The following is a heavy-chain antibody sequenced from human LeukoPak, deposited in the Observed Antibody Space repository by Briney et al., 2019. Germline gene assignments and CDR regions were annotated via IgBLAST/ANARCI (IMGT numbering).Heavy chain of an antibody. CDR1: GGSFSGYY. Sequence: SETLSLTCAVYGGSFSGYYWSWIRQPPGKGLEWIGEINHSGSTNYNPSLKSRVTISVDTSKNQFSLKLSSVTAADTAVYYCARIVVAATPGHYHFDYWGQGTLVTVSS. CDR3: ARIVVAATPGHYHFDY. J-gene: IGHJ4*02. V-gene: IGHV4-34*01. CDR2: INHSGST. D-gene: IGHD2-15*01.